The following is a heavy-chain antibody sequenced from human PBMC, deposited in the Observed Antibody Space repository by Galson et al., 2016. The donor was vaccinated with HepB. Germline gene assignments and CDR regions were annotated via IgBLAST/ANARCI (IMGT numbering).Heavy chain of an antibody. CDR2: ISCDGTTK. CDR1: GFTFTNHG. J-gene: IGHJ4*02. D-gene: IGHD4/OR15-4a*01. V-gene: IGHV3-30*03. CDR3: ARGCGTGVNCFLVDN. Sequence: SLRLSCAASGFTFTNHGMHWVRQAPGKGLEWVADISCDGTTKYYVDSVKGRFTISRDNSQNTLYLQMNSLRADATAVYYCARGCGTGVNCFLVDNWGQGTLVTVS.